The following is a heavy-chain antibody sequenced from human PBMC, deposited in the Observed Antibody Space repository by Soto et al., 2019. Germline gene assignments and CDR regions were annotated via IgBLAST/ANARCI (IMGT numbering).Heavy chain of an antibody. CDR1: GDFITNSLYY. J-gene: IGHJ5*02. CDR3: ARHGRVSIGVDWFDT. D-gene: IGHD2-21*01. V-gene: IGHV4-39*01. Sequence: SSETLSLTCTVSGDFITNSLYYWVWIRQPPGKGLEWIGSFYYSGSTHYNPSLKSRVTMSVDTSKNQLSLMLNSVTAADSAVYYCARHGRVSIGVDWFDTWGPGTLVTVSS. CDR2: FYYSGST.